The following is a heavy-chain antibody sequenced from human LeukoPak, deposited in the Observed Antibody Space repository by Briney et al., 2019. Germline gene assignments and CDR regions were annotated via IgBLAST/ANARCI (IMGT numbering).Heavy chain of an antibody. CDR3: ARDGLSHEGVRILEGYYYNYHMDV. J-gene: IGHJ6*03. CDR2: IYSTGSA. D-gene: IGHD1-14*01. Sequence: SEPLSLTCTVSDVSISIYYWSCLPQPAGKSLEWIGRIYSTGSADYNPSLKSRVSMSLDTSENTVSLKMTSVTAAVTAGYYCARDGLSHEGVRILEGYYYNYHMDVWGIGTTVTVSS. CDR1: DVSISIYY. V-gene: IGHV4-4*07.